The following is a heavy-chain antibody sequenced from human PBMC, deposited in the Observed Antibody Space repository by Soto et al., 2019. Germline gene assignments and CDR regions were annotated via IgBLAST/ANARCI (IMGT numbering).Heavy chain of an antibody. D-gene: IGHD3-10*01. CDR2: MNPNSGNT. J-gene: IGHJ4*02. V-gene: IGHV1-8*01. CDR1: EYALTSYD. CDR3: SRGPERAGSVSSYFDY. Sequence: XSLKVSRKTSEYALTSYDINWRRHATGQGLEWMGWMNPNSGNTGYAQKFQGRVTMTRNTAISTAYMELSSLRSEDTAVYFCSRGPERAGSVSSYFDYWGQGTRVTVS.